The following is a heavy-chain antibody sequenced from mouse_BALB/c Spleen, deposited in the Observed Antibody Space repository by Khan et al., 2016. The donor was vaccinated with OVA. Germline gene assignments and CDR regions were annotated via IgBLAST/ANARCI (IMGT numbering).Heavy chain of an antibody. CDR3: ARDDYFVGDAMDY. CDR2: IYPGSVNT. J-gene: IGHJ4*01. Sequence: QVQLQQSGPELVKPGASVRISCKASGYTFTTYYIHWVKQRPGQGLQWIGWIYPGSVNTQYNEQFKGKATLTADKSSSTAYMQISSLTSEDSAVYCCARDDYFVGDAMDYWGQGTSVTVSS. D-gene: IGHD2-4*01. CDR1: GYTFTTYY. V-gene: IGHV1S56*01.